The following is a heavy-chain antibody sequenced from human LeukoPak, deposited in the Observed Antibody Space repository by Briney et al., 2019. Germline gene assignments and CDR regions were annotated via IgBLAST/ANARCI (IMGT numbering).Heavy chain of an antibody. CDR3: ARGRVVTTDFDY. CDR1: GGSFSGYY. CDR2: INHSGST. D-gene: IGHD2-21*02. Sequence: SETLSLTCAVYGGSFSGYYWSWIRQPPGKGLEWIGEINHSGSTNYNPSLKSRVTISVDTSKNQFSLKLSSVTAADTAVYYCARGRVVTTDFDYWGQGTLVTVSS. J-gene: IGHJ4*02. V-gene: IGHV4-34*01.